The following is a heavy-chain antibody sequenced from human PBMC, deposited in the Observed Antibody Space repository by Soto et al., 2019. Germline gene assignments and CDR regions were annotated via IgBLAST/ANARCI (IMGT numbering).Heavy chain of an antibody. CDR1: GGSISSSSYY. J-gene: IGHJ3*02. CDR2: IYYSGST. CDR3: ARPNYGDYLGAFDI. Sequence: SETLSLTCTVSGGSISSSSYYWGWIRQPPGKGLEWIGSIYYSGSTYYNPSLKSRVTISVDTSKNQFSLKLSSVTAADTAVYYCARPNYGDYLGAFDIWGQGTMVTVS. V-gene: IGHV4-39*01. D-gene: IGHD4-17*01.